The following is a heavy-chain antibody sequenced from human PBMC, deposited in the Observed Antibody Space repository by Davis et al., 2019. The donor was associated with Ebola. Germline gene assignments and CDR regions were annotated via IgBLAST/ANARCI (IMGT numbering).Heavy chain of an antibody. CDR2: IYTTGTI. J-gene: IGHJ6*02. CDR3: AREGTNSQGRGLDV. V-gene: IGHV4-4*07. Sequence: PSETLSLTSTVSGDPMSNYFWTWIRQPAGKGLEWIGRIYTTGTINSNPSLKSRVTMSIDTSKNQFSLTLTSVTAADTAMYYCAREGTNSQGRGLDVWGQGTTVTVSS. CDR1: GDPMSNYF. D-gene: IGHD4-23*01.